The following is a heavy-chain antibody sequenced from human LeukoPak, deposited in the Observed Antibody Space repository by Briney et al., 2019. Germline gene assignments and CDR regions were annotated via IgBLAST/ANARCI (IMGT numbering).Heavy chain of an antibody. CDR3: ARGRMTGTYVFNY. J-gene: IGHJ4*02. Sequence: ASVKVSCKASGYTFTSYDINWVRQATGQGLEWMGWMNPNSGNTGYAQKFQGRVTITADESTSTAYMELNSLRSEDTAVYYCARGRMTGTYVFNYWGQGTLVTVSS. D-gene: IGHD3-9*01. V-gene: IGHV1-8*01. CDR1: GYTFTSYD. CDR2: MNPNSGNT.